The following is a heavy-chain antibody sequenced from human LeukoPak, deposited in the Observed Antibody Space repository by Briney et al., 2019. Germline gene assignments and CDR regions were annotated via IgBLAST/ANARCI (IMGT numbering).Heavy chain of an antibody. CDR2: INLDESAK. CDR3: AKYGGNPGMAFDI. Sequence: GGSPRLSCAASGFTFSAHWMSWVRQAPGKGLEWVANINLDESAKRYVNSVKGRFTISRDNAKNSLYLQMNSLRAEDTAVYYCAKYGGNPGMAFDIWGQGTVVTVSS. J-gene: IGHJ3*02. CDR1: GFTFSAHW. D-gene: IGHD4-23*01. V-gene: IGHV3-7*01.